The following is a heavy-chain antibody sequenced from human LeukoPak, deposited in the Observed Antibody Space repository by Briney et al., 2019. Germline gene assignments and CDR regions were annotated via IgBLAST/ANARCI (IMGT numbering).Heavy chain of an antibody. CDR2: INPNSGGT. D-gene: IGHD3-22*01. Sequence: GASVKVSCKASGYTFTSYDINWVRQAPGQGLEWMGWINPNSGGTNYAQKFQGRVTMTRDTSISTAYMELSRLRSDDTAVYYCARASYYYDSSGYYYPSWYYYGMDVWGQGTTVTVSS. CDR1: GYTFTSYD. J-gene: IGHJ6*02. V-gene: IGHV1-2*02. CDR3: ARASYYYDSSGYYYPSWYYYGMDV.